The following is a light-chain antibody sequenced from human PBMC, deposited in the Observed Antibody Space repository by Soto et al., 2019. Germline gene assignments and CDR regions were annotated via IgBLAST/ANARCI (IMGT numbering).Light chain of an antibody. CDR3: QQRSSWPLT. V-gene: IGKV3-11*01. Sequence: EIGLTHSPGTLYLSTGERAALSCRASQSVSSYLAWYQQKPGQAPRLLIYDVSNRATGIPARFSGSGSGTDFTLTIRSLEPEDFAVYFCQQRSSWPLTFGGVTKVDIK. J-gene: IGKJ4*01. CDR2: DVS. CDR1: QSVSSY.